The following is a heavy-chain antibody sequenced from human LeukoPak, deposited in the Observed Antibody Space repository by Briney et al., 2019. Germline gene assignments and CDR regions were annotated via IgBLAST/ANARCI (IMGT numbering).Heavy chain of an antibody. Sequence: PGGSLRLSCAASGFTFTDYWMHWARQTPGKGLVWVSRITIDGSDTTYADSVKGRFTISRDNAQNTVYLQMNSLRAEDTAIYYCVSGGDAFSTFFWGQGTLVAVSS. CDR1: GFTFTDYW. D-gene: IGHD2-21*01. CDR3: VSGGDAFSTFF. CDR2: ITIDGSDT. V-gene: IGHV3-74*01. J-gene: IGHJ4*02.